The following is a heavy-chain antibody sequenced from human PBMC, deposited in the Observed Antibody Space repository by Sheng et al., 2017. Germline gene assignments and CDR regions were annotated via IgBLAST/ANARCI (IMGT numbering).Heavy chain of an antibody. CDR1: GFTFSSYS. V-gene: IGHV3-21*01. Sequence: EVQLVESGGGLVKPGGSLRLSCAASGFTFSSYSMNWVRQAPGKGLEWVSSISSSSSYIYYADSVKGRFTISRDNAKNSLYLQMNSLRAEDTAVYYCARAMSRGGLGYCSSTSCYPLDYWGQGTLVTVSS. D-gene: IGHD2-2*01. CDR3: ARAMSRGGLGYCSSTSCYPLDY. J-gene: IGHJ4*02. CDR2: ISSSSSYI.